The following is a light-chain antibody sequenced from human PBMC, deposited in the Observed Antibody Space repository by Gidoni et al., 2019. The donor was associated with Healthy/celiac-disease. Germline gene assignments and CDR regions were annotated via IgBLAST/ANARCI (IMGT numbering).Light chain of an antibody. CDR2: EVN. CDR1: SSDVGGYNY. J-gene: IGLJ1*01. V-gene: IGLV2-14*01. Sequence: QSALTQPASVSGSPGQSLTISCTGTSSDVGGYNYVSWYQQHPGKAPKLMIYEVNYRPSGVSDRFSGSKSGNTASLTISGLQAEDEADYYCSSYTSSSTPYVFGPGTKVTVL. CDR3: SSYTSSSTPYV.